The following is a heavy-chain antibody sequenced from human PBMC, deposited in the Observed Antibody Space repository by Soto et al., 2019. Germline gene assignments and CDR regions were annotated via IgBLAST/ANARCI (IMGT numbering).Heavy chain of an antibody. V-gene: IGHV2-70*01. Sequence: SGLTLVSPTEALALTGAFGGFSLSTRGMCVSWIRQPPGQALEWLALIDWDDDKYYSTSLKTRLTISKDTSKNQVVLTMTNMEPVDTATYYCARIAYDILTGYYPDCWAQGTLLTVSS. D-gene: IGHD3-9*01. CDR3: ARIAYDILTGYYPDC. CDR1: GFSLSTRGMC. J-gene: IGHJ4*02. CDR2: IDWDDDK.